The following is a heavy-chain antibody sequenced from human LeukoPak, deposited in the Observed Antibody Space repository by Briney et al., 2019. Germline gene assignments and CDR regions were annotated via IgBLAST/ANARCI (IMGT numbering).Heavy chain of an antibody. D-gene: IGHD3-22*01. Sequence: GGSLRLSCAASGFTFSSYAMSWVRQAPGKGLEWVSAIRGSGGSTYYADSVKGRFTISRDNSKNTLYLQMNSLRAEDTAVYYCAKGQYYYDSSGYCDYWGQGTLVTVSS. CDR1: GFTFSSYA. V-gene: IGHV3-23*01. CDR3: AKGQYYYDSSGYCDY. CDR2: IRGSGGST. J-gene: IGHJ4*02.